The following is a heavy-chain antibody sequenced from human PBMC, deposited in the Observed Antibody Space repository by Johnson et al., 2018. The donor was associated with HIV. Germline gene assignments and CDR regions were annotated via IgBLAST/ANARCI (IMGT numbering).Heavy chain of an antibody. Sequence: VQLVESGGGLVKPGGSLRLSCAASGFTFSNAWMSWVRQAPGKGLEWVSVISGSGGSTYYADSVKGRFTISRDNSKSTLYLQMISLRAEDTAVYYCARAGWLQSRVDAFDIWGQGTMVTVSS. D-gene: IGHD5-24*01. J-gene: IGHJ3*02. CDR3: ARAGWLQSRVDAFDI. CDR1: GFTFSNAW. CDR2: ISGSGGST. V-gene: IGHV3-23*04.